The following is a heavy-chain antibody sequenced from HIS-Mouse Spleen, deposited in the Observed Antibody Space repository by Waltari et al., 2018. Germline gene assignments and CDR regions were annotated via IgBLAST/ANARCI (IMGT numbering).Heavy chain of an antibody. D-gene: IGHD6-13*01. CDR3: AREIPYSSSWYDWYFDL. Sequence: QLQLQESGPGLVKPSETLSLTCTVSGGSISSSSYHLGWIRQPPAKGLEWIGSIYYSGSTYYNPSLKSRVTISVDTSKNQFSLKLSSVTAADTAVYYCAREIPYSSSWYDWYFDLWGRGTLVTVSS. CDR2: IYYSGST. J-gene: IGHJ2*01. V-gene: IGHV4-39*07. CDR1: GGSISSSSYH.